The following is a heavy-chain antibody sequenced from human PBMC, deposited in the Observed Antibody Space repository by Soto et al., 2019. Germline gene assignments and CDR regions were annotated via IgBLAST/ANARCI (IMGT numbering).Heavy chain of an antibody. J-gene: IGHJ4*02. D-gene: IGHD2-15*01. Sequence: RRLSCAASGFTFSSYTMGWVRQGPGKGLEWVAVVSIGGSTHYADSVRGRFTISRDNSKNTLSLQMNSLTAEDTAVYFCAKRRGAGGHFDYWGQGALVTVSS. CDR3: AKRRGAGGHFDY. V-gene: IGHV3-23*01. CDR1: GFTFSSYT. CDR2: VSIGGST.